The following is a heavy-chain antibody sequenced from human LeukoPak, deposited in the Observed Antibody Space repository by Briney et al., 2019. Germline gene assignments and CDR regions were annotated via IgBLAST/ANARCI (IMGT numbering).Heavy chain of an antibody. CDR1: GHDFNNYW. Sequence: GESLKISCKASGHDFNNYWIGWVRQMPGKGLEWKGIIYPGDSDTRYSPSFQGQVTISADKSISTAYLQWSSLKASDTAMYYCARFGSSSNDYGDGLVLYWGQGTLVTVSS. D-gene: IGHD4-17*01. J-gene: IGHJ4*02. CDR3: ARFGSSSNDYGDGLVLY. CDR2: IYPGDSDT. V-gene: IGHV5-51*01.